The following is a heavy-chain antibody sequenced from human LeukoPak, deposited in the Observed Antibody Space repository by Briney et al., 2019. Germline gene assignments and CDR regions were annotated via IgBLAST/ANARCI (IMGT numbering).Heavy chain of an antibody. Sequence: ASVNVSCKASGYTFTSYYMHWVRQAPGQGLEWMGIINPSGGSTSYAQKFQGRVTMTRDTSTSTVYMELSSLRSEDTAVYYCASDLPSRDYYYYGMDVWGQGTTVTVSS. CDR1: GYTFTSYY. D-gene: IGHD6-6*01. V-gene: IGHV1-46*01. J-gene: IGHJ6*02. CDR2: INPSGGST. CDR3: ASDLPSRDYYYYGMDV.